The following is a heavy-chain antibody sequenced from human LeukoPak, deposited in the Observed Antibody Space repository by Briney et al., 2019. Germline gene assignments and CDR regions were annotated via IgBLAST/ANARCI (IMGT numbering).Heavy chain of an antibody. D-gene: IGHD3-3*01. J-gene: IGHJ5*02. CDR2: INSDGSST. CDR3: ASGYYDFWSGREYNWFDP. Sequence: PGGSLRLSCAASGFTFSSYWMHWVRQAAGKGLVWVSRINSDGSSTSYADSVKGRFTISRDNAKNTLYLQMNSLRAEDTAVYYCASGYYDFWSGREYNWFDPWGQGTLVTVSS. V-gene: IGHV3-74*01. CDR1: GFTFSSYW.